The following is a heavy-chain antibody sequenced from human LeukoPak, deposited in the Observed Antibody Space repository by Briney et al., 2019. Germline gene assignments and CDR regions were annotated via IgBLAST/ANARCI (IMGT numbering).Heavy chain of an antibody. J-gene: IGHJ6*03. CDR2: ISATGGTT. CDR1: GFTFSSYG. Sequence: GGTLRLSCAASGFTFSSYGMSWVRQAPGKGLEWVSAISATGGTTYYADSVKGRFTISRDNSKNTLYLQMNSLRAEDAAIYYCAKNGDRGAYCSGGSCYPYYYYYIDVWGKGTTVTISS. CDR3: AKNGDRGAYCSGGSCYPYYYYYIDV. V-gene: IGHV3-23*01. D-gene: IGHD2-15*01.